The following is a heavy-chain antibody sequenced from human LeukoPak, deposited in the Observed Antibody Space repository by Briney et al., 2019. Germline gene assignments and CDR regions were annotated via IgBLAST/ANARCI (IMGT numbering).Heavy chain of an antibody. V-gene: IGHV1-18*01. D-gene: IGHD1-7*01. CDR3: ARVLLRGGTKEFDY. Sequence: ASVKVSCKASGYTXSIYGITWVRQAPGQGLDWMGWISADNGATNFAQKFQGRVTMTTDTSTSTAYMELRSLRSDDTALYYCARVLLRGGTKEFDYWGQGTLVTVSS. J-gene: IGHJ4*02. CDR2: ISADNGAT. CDR1: GYTXSIYG.